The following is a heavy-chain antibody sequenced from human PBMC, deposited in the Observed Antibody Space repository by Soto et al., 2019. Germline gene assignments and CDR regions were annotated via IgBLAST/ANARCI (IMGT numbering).Heavy chain of an antibody. Sequence: QVQLVESGGGVVQPGRSLRLSCAASGFTFSSYGMHWVRQAPGKGLEWVAVISYDGSNKYYADSVKGRFTISRDNSKNKLYLQMNSLRAEDTAVYYCAKDCTNYGMDVWGQGTTVTVSS. J-gene: IGHJ6*02. CDR3: AKDCTNYGMDV. V-gene: IGHV3-30*18. CDR1: GFTFSSYG. CDR2: ISYDGSNK.